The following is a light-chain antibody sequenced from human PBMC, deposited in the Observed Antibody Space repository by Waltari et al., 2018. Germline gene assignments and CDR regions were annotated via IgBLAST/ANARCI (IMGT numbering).Light chain of an antibody. Sequence: IVMTQTPLSQPVTLGEPASISCRSGESLLYSDGKTFLDWYLQKQGQSPQLLIYLGSKRASGFPDRFSGSWSGTDFTLKISRVEAEDVGVYYCMQSLRSPYTFGPGTKLEI. J-gene: IGKJ2*01. CDR2: LGS. CDR1: ESLLYSDGKTF. V-gene: IGKV2-40*01. CDR3: MQSLRSPYT.